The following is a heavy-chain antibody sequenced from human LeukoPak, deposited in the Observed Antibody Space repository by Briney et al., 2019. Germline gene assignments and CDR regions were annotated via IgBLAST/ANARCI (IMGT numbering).Heavy chain of an antibody. V-gene: IGHV3-74*01. J-gene: IGHJ4*02. D-gene: IGHD3-22*01. CDR1: GFTFSNFW. Sequence: GGSLRVSCAASGFTFSNFWMHWVRHVPGKGLVWVSRINHDGRSTTYADSVEGRFTISRDNTRNTLYLQMNNLRVEDTAVYYCARGEDSNGYFFDYWGQGTRVTVSS. CDR3: ARGEDSNGYFFDY. CDR2: INHDGRST.